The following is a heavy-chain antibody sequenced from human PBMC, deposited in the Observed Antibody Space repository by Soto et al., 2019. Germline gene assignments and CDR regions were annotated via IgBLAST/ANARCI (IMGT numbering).Heavy chain of an antibody. D-gene: IGHD2-8*01. Sequence: PGESLKISCTGFGYTFTTFLISWVRQMPVKGLEWMGRIDPGDTYATYSPAFQGHVTISADKATSTAYLQWSSLKASDTAMYFCARIYCTTTTCDSRFDPWGQGTLVTVSS. CDR3: ARIYCTTTTCDSRFDP. J-gene: IGHJ5*02. CDR1: GYTFTTFL. V-gene: IGHV5-10-1*01. CDR2: IDPGDTYA.